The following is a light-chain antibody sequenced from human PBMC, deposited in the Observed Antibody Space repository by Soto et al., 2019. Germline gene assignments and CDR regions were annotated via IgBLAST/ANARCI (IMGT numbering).Light chain of an antibody. CDR2: DAS. CDR1: QDISNY. CDR3: QQYDNLPGFT. J-gene: IGKJ3*01. Sequence: DIQMTKSPSSLSASVGDRVTITCQASQDISNYLNWYQQKPGKAPKLLIYDASNLETGVPSRFSGSGSGTDFTFTISSLQPEDIATYYCQQYDNLPGFTFGTGTKVDIK. V-gene: IGKV1-33*01.